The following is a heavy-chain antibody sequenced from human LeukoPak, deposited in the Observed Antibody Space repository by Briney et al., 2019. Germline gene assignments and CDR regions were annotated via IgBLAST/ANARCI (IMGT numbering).Heavy chain of an antibody. CDR3: ASSGIAARHPLH. CDR1: GGSISSSSYY. Sequence: SETLSLTCTVSGGSISSSSYYWGWIRQPPGKGLEWIGSIYYSGSTYYNPSLKSRVTISVDTSKNQFSLKLSSVTAADAAVYYCASSGIAARHPLHWGQGTLVTVSS. CDR2: IYYSGST. V-gene: IGHV4-39*07. D-gene: IGHD6-6*01. J-gene: IGHJ1*01.